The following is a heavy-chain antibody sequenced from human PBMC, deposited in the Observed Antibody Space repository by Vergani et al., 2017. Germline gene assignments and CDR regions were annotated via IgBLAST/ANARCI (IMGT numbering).Heavy chain of an antibody. CDR3: AKGRAAPDAFDI. CDR1: GFSFNSYW. D-gene: IGHD6-13*01. Sequence: DVHLAESGGGFFQPGGSLRLSCSASGFSFNSYWMHWVRQVPGKGLLWVSRIKSDGSITAYADSVKGRFTISRDNAQNTLYLQMNSLRVEDTAVYYCAKGRAAPDAFDIWGQGTMVTVSS. CDR2: IKSDGSIT. V-gene: IGHV3-74*03. J-gene: IGHJ3*02.